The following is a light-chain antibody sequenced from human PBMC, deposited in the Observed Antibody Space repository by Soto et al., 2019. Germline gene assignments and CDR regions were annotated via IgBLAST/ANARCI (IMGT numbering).Light chain of an antibody. CDR2: DVT. V-gene: IGLV2-14*01. CDR3: SSYPCSSTPHG. Sequence: QSALTQPASVSGSPGQSITISCTGTSSDVGGYNYVSWYQQHPVKAPKLMIYDVTNRPSGVSDRFSGSKSGNTASLTISGLQAEDEADYYCSSYPCSSTPHGLGTVTTLTVL. CDR1: SSDVGGYNY. J-gene: IGLJ1*01.